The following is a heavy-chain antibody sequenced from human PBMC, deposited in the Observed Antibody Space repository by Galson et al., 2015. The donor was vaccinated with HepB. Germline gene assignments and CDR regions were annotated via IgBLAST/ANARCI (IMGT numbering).Heavy chain of an antibody. Sequence: SLRLSCAASGFTVSRNFMAWVRQAPGKGLEWVSIIYGGGNTYYADSVKGRFTISRDNSKNTLYLQINSLTAEDTAVYYCASRAATGYYYGMDVWGLGTTVTVSS. J-gene: IGHJ6*02. CDR2: IYGGGNT. CDR1: GFTVSRNF. V-gene: IGHV3-66*01. CDR3: ASRAATGYYYGMDV. D-gene: IGHD6-13*01.